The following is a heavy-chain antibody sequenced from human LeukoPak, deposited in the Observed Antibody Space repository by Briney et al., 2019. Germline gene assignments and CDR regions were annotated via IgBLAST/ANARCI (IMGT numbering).Heavy chain of an antibody. D-gene: IGHD5-12*01. J-gene: IGHJ6*02. CDR1: GYTFTSYG. CDR2: ISAYNGNT. CDR3: ARYSGYDFHYYYYGMDV. Sequence: GASVKVSSKASGYTFTSYGISWVRQAPGQGLEWMGWISAYNGNTNYAQKLQGRVTMTTDTSTSTAYMELRSLRSDDTAVYYCARYSGYDFHYYYYGMDVWGQGTTVTVSS. V-gene: IGHV1-18*01.